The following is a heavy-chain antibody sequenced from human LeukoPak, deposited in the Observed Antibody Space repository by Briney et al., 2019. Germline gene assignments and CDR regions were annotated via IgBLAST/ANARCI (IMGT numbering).Heavy chain of an antibody. CDR2: ISYDGSNK. CDR3: AKREEIAAADH. J-gene: IGHJ4*02. CDR1: GFTFSSYS. V-gene: IGHV3-30*18. D-gene: IGHD6-13*01. Sequence: PGGSLRLSCAASGFTFSSYSMNWVRQAPGKGLEWVAVISYDGSNKYYADSVKGRFTISRDNSKNTLYLQMNSLRAEDTAVYYCAKREEIAAADHWGQGTLVTVSS.